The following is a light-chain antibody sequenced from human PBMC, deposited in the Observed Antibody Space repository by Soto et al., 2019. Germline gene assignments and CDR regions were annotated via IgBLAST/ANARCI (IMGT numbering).Light chain of an antibody. CDR2: GAS. CDR1: QSVNNN. CDR3: QQYNNWPLT. J-gene: IGKJ4*01. V-gene: IGKV3-15*01. Sequence: EIVMTQSPATLSVSPGERATLSCRASQSVNNNLAWYQQKPGQAPRLLIYGASARATGIPARLSGSGSGTEFPLTISSLQSQDFAVYYCQQYNNWPLTFGGGTNVEIK.